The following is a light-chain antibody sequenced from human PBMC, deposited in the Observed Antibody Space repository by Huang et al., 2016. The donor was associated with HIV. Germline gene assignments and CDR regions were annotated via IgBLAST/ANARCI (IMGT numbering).Light chain of an antibody. CDR1: QSFSSN. CDR2: GAS. V-gene: IGKV3-15*01. CDR3: QQYNNWPPLT. J-gene: IGKJ4*01. Sequence: EIVMTQSPATLSVSPGERATLSCRASQSFSSNLAWYQQKPGQAPRLLIYGASTRATGIPARVSGSGSGTEFTLTISSLQSEDFAVYYCQQYNNWPPLTFGGGTKVEIK.